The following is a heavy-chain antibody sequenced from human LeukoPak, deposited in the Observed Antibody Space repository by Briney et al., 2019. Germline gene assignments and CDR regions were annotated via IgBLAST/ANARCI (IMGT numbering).Heavy chain of an antibody. V-gene: IGHV3-30*03. CDR2: ISYDGSNK. Sequence: GALRLSCAASGFTFSSYGMHWVRQAPGKGLEWVAVISYDGSNKYYADSVKGRFTISRDNAKNTLYLQMNSLRAEDTAVYYCAPSSFDYWGQGTLVTVSS. CDR1: GFTFSSYG. D-gene: IGHD2-2*01. CDR3: APSSFDY. J-gene: IGHJ4*02.